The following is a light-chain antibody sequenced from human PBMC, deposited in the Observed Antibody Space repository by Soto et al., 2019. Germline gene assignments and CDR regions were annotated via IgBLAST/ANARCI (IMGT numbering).Light chain of an antibody. J-gene: IGKJ4*01. CDR1: QDIRND. CDR3: LHPTSSPLT. Sequence: DIQMTQSPSSLSASVGDRVTITCRASQDIRNDLGWYQQKPGKAPKRLIYAASRLQSGVPSRFSGIGSGTEFTITITGLQHEDLATYYWLHPTSSPLTFGGGTRVAIK. V-gene: IGKV1-17*01. CDR2: AAS.